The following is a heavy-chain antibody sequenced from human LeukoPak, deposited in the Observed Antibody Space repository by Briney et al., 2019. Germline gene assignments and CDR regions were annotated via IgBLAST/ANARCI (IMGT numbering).Heavy chain of an antibody. J-gene: IGHJ4*02. V-gene: IGHV4-31*03. CDR2: IYYSGST. Sequence: SQTLSLTCTVSVGSISSGGYYWSWIRQHPGKGLEWIGYIYYSGSTYYNPSLKSRVTISVDTSKNQFSLKLSSVTAADTAVYYCARHIQRVHYGDSNYFDYWGQGTLVTVSS. CDR3: ARHIQRVHYGDSNYFDY. D-gene: IGHD4-17*01. CDR1: VGSISSGGYY.